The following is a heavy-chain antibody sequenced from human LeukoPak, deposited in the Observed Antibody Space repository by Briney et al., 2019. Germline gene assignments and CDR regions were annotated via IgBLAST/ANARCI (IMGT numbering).Heavy chain of an antibody. CDR2: ISYDGSNK. D-gene: IGHD5-18*01. CDR3: AKDKNTWIQLWTFDY. V-gene: IGHV3-30*18. CDR1: GFTFSSYG. Sequence: PGRSLRLSCAASGFTFSSYGMRWVRQAPGKGLEWVAVISYDGSNKYYADSVKGRFTISRDNSKNTLYLQMNSLRAEDTAVYYCAKDKNTWIQLWTFDYWGQGTLVTVSS. J-gene: IGHJ4*02.